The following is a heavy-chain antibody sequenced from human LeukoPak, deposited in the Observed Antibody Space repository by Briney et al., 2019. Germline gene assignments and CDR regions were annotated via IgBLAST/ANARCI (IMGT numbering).Heavy chain of an antibody. CDR1: GGSISSSSYY. J-gene: IGHJ4*02. CDR3: ARASGYCSSTSCYTDYFDY. D-gene: IGHD2-2*02. Sequence: PSETLSLTCTVSGGSISSSSYYWGWIRQPPGKGLEWIGSIFYSGNTYYNPSLKSRVTISVDTSKNQFSLKLSSVTAADTAVYYCARASGYCSSTSCYTDYFDYWGQGTLVTVSS. V-gene: IGHV4-39*07. CDR2: IFYSGNT.